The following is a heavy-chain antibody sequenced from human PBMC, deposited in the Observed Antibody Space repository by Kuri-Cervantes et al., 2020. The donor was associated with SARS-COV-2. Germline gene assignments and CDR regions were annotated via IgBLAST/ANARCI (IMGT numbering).Heavy chain of an antibody. V-gene: IGHV4-34*01. CDR1: GGSFSGYY. Sequence: SETLSLTCAVYGGSFSGYYWSWIRQPPGKGLEWIGEINHSGSTNYNPSLKSRVTISVDTSNNQFSLHLNSVTAADTAVYHCARAYGFLRYIYYMDVWGKGTTVTVSS. J-gene: IGHJ6*03. D-gene: IGHD3-9*01. CDR2: INHSGST. CDR3: ARAYGFLRYIYYMDV.